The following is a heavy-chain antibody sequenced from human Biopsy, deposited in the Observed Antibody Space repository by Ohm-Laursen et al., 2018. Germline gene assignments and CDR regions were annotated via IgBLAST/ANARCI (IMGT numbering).Heavy chain of an antibody. CDR1: GGSISSGGSY. D-gene: IGHD3-22*01. Sequence: SETLSLTCTVSGGSISSGGSYWSWIRQGPGKGLVWFGYIFNSANTYYNPSLKNIITISGDTSKYQFSLKLNSVTAADTAVYYCARGDYFDSNGYFWFDPWGQGTLVTVSS. V-gene: IGHV4-31*01. CDR2: IFNSANT. CDR3: ARGDYFDSNGYFWFDP. J-gene: IGHJ5*02.